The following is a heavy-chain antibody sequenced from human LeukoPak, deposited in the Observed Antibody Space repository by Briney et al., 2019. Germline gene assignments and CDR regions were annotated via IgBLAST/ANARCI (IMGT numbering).Heavy chain of an antibody. D-gene: IGHD6-19*01. Sequence: GGSLRLSCAASGFTFSSYAMSWVRQAPGKGLEWVSAISGSGGSTYYADSVKGRFTISRDNSKDTLYLQMNSLRAEDTAVYYCARLGDSSGWYFDYWGQGTLVTVSS. CDR3: ARLGDSSGWYFDY. CDR2: ISGSGGST. V-gene: IGHV3-23*01. J-gene: IGHJ4*02. CDR1: GFTFSSYA.